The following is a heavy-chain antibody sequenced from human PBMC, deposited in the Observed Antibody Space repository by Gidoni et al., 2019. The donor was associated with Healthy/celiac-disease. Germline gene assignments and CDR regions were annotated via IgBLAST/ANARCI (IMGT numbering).Heavy chain of an antibody. J-gene: IGHJ4*02. CDR1: GGSFSGYY. V-gene: IGHV4-34*01. D-gene: IGHD6-19*01. CDR2: INHSGST. Sequence: QVQLQQWGAGLLKPSETLSLPCAVYGGSFSGYYWSWIRQPPGKGLEWIGEINHSGSTNYNPSLKSRVTISVDTSKNQFSLKLSSVTAADTAVYYCARGQRQQWADRFFDYWGQGTLVTVSS. CDR3: ARGQRQQWADRFFDY.